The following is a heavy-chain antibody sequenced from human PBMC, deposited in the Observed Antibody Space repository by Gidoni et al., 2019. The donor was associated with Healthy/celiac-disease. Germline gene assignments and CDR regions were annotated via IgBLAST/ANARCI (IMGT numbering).Heavy chain of an antibody. CDR1: GFTFGSYA. Sequence: QVQLVESGGGVVAPGRSLRVSCAASGFTFGSYAMHWVRQAPGKGLEWVAVISYDGSNKYYADSVKGRFTISRDNSKNTLYLQMNSLRAEDTAVYYCAREWAAAGNSYYGMDVWGQGTTVTVSS. D-gene: IGHD6-13*01. CDR3: AREWAAAGNSYYGMDV. J-gene: IGHJ6*02. CDR2: ISYDGSNK. V-gene: IGHV3-30-3*01.